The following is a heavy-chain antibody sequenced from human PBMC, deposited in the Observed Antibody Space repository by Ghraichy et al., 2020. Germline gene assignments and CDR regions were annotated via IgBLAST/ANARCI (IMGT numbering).Heavy chain of an antibody. Sequence: LTCAASGFTFSTSDMNWVRQAPGKGLEWVSFISNSGGSKYYVDSVKGRFTISRDNSKNTLYLQMNSLRAEDTAIYYCAKEGRGYTPGYWGQGTLVTVSS. J-gene: IGHJ4*02. CDR1: GFTFSTSD. CDR3: AKEGRGYTPGY. D-gene: IGHD5-24*01. CDR2: ISNSGGSK. V-gene: IGHV3-23*01.